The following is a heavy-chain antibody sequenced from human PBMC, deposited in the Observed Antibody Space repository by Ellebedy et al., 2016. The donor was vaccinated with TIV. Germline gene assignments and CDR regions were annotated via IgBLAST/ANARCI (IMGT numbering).Heavy chain of an antibody. CDR3: ARGEGWIDS. Sequence: HVPGKRVDFGARLKKDGREKYYVDSVKGRFTISRDNAKNSLYLQMNSLRAEDTAVYFCARGEGWIDSWGQGTLVTGS. D-gene: IGHD5-24*01. J-gene: IGHJ4*02. V-gene: IGHV3-7*04. CDR2: LKKDGREK.